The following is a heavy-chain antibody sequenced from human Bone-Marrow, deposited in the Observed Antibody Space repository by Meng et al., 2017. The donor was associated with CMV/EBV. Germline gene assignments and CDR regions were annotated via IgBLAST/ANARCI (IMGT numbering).Heavy chain of an antibody. V-gene: IGHV3-21*01. J-gene: IGHJ3*02. Sequence: ETLSLTCAASGFTFSSYSINWVRQAPGKGLEWVSSISSSSSYIYYADSVKGRFTISRDNAKNSLYLQMNSLRAEDTAVYYCARDGGDAFDIWGQGTMVTVSS. CDR1: GFTFSSYS. CDR3: ARDGGDAFDI. CDR2: ISSSSSYI. D-gene: IGHD3-16*01.